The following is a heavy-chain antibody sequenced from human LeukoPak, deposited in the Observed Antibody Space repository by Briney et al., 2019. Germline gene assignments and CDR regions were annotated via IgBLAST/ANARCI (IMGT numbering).Heavy chain of an antibody. CDR3: AKLYYYGSGSSLPDAFDI. CDR1: GLTFSDCW. CDR2: IKDDGSEI. V-gene: IGHV3-7*01. D-gene: IGHD3-10*01. J-gene: IGHJ3*02. Sequence: GGSLRLSCAASGLTFSDCWMSWVRQTPGKGLEWVANIKDDGSEIYYVDSVKGRFTISRDNSKNTLYLQMNSLRAEVTAVYYCAKLYYYGSGSSLPDAFDIWGQGTMVTVSS.